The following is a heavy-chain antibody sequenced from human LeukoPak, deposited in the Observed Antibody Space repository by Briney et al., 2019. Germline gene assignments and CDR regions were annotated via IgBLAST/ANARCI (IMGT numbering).Heavy chain of an antibody. Sequence: PSETLSLTCTVSGASLSITTHYWGWIRQPPGKGLEWIGTIYYSGSAYYNPSLKSRVTISVDTSKNQFSLKLSSVTAADTAVYYCARVSVRRGYGMDVWGQGTTVTVSS. CDR2: IYYSGSA. CDR3: ARVSVRRGYGMDV. J-gene: IGHJ6*02. V-gene: IGHV4-39*07. CDR1: GASLSITTHY.